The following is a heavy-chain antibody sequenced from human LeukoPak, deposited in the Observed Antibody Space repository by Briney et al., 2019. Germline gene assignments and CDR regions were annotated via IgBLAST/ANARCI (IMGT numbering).Heavy chain of an antibody. D-gene: IGHD3-9*01. CDR1: GFTFSSYW. CDR2: INSDGSST. V-gene: IGHV3-74*01. CDR3: ARGKGLRYFDWLSVGFDY. Sequence: GGSLRLSCAASGFTFSSYWMHWVRQAPEKGLVWVSRINSDGSSTSYADSVKGRFTISRDNAKNTLYLQMNSLRAEDTAVYYCARGKGLRYFDWLSVGFDYWGQGTLVTVSS. J-gene: IGHJ4*02.